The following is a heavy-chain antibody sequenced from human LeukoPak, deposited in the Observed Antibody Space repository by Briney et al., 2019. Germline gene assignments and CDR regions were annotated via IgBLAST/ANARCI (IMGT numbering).Heavy chain of an antibody. CDR3: ARRLLGGGGGYYFDY. J-gene: IGHJ4*02. CDR1: GYSFTSYW. CDR2: IYPGDSNT. V-gene: IGHV5-51*01. Sequence: GESLKISCKGSGYSFTSYWIGWVRQMPGKGLEWMGIIYPGDSNTIYSPSFQGQVTISADKSISTAYLQWSSLKASDTAIYYCARRLLGGGGGYYFDYWGQGTLVSVSS. D-gene: IGHD1-26*01.